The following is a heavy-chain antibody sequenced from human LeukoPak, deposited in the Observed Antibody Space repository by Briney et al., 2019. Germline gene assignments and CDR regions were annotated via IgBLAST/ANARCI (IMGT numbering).Heavy chain of an antibody. J-gene: IGHJ4*02. CDR1: GYTFTRYT. CDR3: VRITIFVDYFDY. CDR2: ISAHNGNT. V-gene: IGHV1-18*01. D-gene: IGHD3-3*01. Sequence: ASVKVSYKASGYTFTRYTISWVRQAPGQGLEGMGWISAHNGNTSYAQKLQGRVTMTTDTSTSTAYMELRSLRSDDAAVYFCVRITIFVDYFDYWGQGTLVTVSS.